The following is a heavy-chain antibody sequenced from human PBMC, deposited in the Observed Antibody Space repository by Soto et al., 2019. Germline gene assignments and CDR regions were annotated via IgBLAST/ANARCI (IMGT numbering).Heavy chain of an antibody. CDR3: AGMPYTSGLRFDP. Sequence: SETLSLTCNMSGDSYSISTYSWSWIRQPPGKALQWIGFIYQSGVTAYNPSLASRVSISLDRSNNQCSLKLKSVTAADTAVYFCAGMPYTSGLRFDPWGPGTLVTVSS. CDR1: GDSYSISTYS. CDR2: IYQSGVT. V-gene: IGHV4-30-2*01. J-gene: IGHJ5*02. D-gene: IGHD6-19*01.